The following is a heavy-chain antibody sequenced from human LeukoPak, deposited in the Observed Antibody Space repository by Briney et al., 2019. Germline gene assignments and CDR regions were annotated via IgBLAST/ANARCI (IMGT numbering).Heavy chain of an antibody. CDR1: GFSLTTGGVG. Sequence: SGPTLVKPPQTLTLTCTFSGFSLTTGGVGVGWIRQPPGKALEWLAVIYWDDDKRYSPSLKSRLTIPKDTSKNQVVLTMTNMDPVDTATYYCAHRPPGAAGVEWSFDYWGQGTLVTVSS. J-gene: IGHJ4*02. V-gene: IGHV2-5*02. CDR2: IYWDDDK. CDR3: AHRPPGAAGVEWSFDY. D-gene: IGHD6-13*01.